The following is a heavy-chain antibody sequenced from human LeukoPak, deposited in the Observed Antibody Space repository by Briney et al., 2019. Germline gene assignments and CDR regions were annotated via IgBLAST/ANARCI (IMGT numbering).Heavy chain of an antibody. Sequence: SVKVSCKASGGTFSSYTISWVRQAPGQGLEWMGRIIPILGIANYAQKFQGRVTITADKSTRTAYMELSSLRSEDTAVYYCASTYYYDSSGYYRYDYWGQGTLVTVSS. D-gene: IGHD3-22*01. CDR3: ASTYYYDSSGYYRYDY. V-gene: IGHV1-69*02. CDR2: IIPILGIA. J-gene: IGHJ4*02. CDR1: GGTFSSYT.